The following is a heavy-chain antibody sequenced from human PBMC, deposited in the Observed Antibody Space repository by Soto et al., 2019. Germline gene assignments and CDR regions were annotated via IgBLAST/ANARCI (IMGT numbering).Heavy chain of an antibody. CDR2: IYGDDDK. V-gene: IGHV2-5*02. CDR3: VHRVPFYFNF. Sequence: QITLKESGPTLVNPTQTLTLTCSFSGFSLSTPGAAVAWIRQPPGQALEWVALIYGDDDKRYSPSLKSGLNITKDTSKDQVVLTMTNMDPVDTATYFCVHRVPFYFNFWGRGALVTVSS. CDR1: GFSLSTPGAA. J-gene: IGHJ2*01. D-gene: IGHD2-2*01.